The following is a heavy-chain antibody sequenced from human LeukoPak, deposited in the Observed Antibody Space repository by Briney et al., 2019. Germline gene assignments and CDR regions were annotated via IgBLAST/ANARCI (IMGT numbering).Heavy chain of an antibody. CDR3: TRDAEYFQF. CDR1: GGSISSYY. J-gene: IGHJ1*01. CDR2: IYYSGST. V-gene: IGHV4-59*01. Sequence: SETLSLTCTVSGGSISSYYWSWIRQPPGKGLEWIGYIYYSGSTNYNPSLKSRVTISVDTSKNQFSLKLSSVTAADTAVYYCTRDAEYFQFWGQGTLVTVSS.